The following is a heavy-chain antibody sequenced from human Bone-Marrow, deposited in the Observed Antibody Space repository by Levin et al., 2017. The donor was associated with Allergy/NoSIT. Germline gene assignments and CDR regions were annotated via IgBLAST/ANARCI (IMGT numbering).Heavy chain of an antibody. Sequence: GGSLRLSCAASGFAFSTYWMHWVRQAPGKGLVWVSRITSDRSTTKYADSVKGRFTISRDNAKNMLYLQMNSLRAEDTAVYYCARAMVITRGAFDIWGQGTMVAVSS. V-gene: IGHV3-74*01. J-gene: IGHJ3*02. CDR3: ARAMVITRGAFDI. D-gene: IGHD3-22*01. CDR1: GFAFSTYW. CDR2: ITSDRSTT.